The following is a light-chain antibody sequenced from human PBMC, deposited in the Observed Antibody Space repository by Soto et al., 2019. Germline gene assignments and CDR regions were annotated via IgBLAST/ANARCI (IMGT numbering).Light chain of an antibody. CDR3: SSYTSSVYV. CDR2: EVS. V-gene: IGLV2-14*01. J-gene: IGLJ1*01. Sequence: ALTQPASVSWSPGQTSTISCTGTSSDVGCYNYVSWYQQHPGKAPKLMIYEVSNRPSGVSNRFSGSKSGNTASLTISGLQAEDEADYYCSSYTSSVYVFGTGTKVTVL. CDR1: SSDVGCYNY.